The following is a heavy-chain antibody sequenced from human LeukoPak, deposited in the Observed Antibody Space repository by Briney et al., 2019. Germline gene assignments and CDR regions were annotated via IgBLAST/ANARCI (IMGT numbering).Heavy chain of an antibody. D-gene: IGHD4-23*01. V-gene: IGHV3-9*01. CDR1: GVTFDDYA. Sequence: PGRSLRLSCAASGVTFDDYAMHWVRQAPGKGLEWVSGISWNSGSIDYADSVKGRFTISRDNAKNSLYLQMNSLRPEDTAFYYCAKAEGFFGGYYDHWGQGTLVTVSS. J-gene: IGHJ4*02. CDR2: ISWNSGSI. CDR3: AKAEGFFGGYYDH.